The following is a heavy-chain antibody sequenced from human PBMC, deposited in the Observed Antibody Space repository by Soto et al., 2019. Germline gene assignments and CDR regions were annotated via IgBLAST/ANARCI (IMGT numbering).Heavy chain of an antibody. V-gene: IGHV4-59*01. CDR2: IYYSGST. Sequence: PXGTLSLTCTVSRGSISSYYWSWIRQPPGKGLEWIGYIYYSGSTNYNPSLKSRVTISVDTSKNQFSLKLSSVTAADTAVYYCARDSRVVVDAYSLLGMDVWGQGTTVTVPS. J-gene: IGHJ6*02. CDR3: ARDSRVVVDAYSLLGMDV. CDR1: RGSISSYY. D-gene: IGHD2-15*01.